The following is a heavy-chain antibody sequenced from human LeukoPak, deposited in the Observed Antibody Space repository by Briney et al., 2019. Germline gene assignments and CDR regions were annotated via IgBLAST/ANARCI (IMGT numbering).Heavy chain of an antibody. J-gene: IGHJ4*02. V-gene: IGHV3-30*02. D-gene: IGHD7-27*01. CDR2: MRYDGSVE. CDR1: GFTFSNYA. Sequence: GGSLRLSCAASGFTFSNYAMHWVRQAPGKGLEWVAFMRYDGSVEHYANSVKGRFTMSRDNSKNMLYLQMNSLRLEDTAVYYCAKLGSTGTYSDYWGQGTLVTVSS. CDR3: AKLGSTGTYSDY.